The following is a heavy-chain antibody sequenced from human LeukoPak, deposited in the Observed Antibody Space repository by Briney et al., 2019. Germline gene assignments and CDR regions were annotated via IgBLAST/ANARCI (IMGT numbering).Heavy chain of an antibody. D-gene: IGHD6-13*01. CDR3: ARGRQIYDGIAAADGAFDI. CDR1: GYTFTSYD. Sequence: GASVKVSCKASGYTFTSYDINWVRQATGQGLEWMGWMNPNSGNTGYAQKFQGRVTITRNTSISTAYMELSSLRSEDTAVYYCARGRQIYDGIAAADGAFDIWGQGTMVTVSS. CDR2: MNPNSGNT. J-gene: IGHJ3*02. V-gene: IGHV1-8*03.